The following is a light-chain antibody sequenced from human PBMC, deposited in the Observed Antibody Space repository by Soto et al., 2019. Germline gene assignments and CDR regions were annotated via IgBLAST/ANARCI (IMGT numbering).Light chain of an antibody. Sequence: QSALTQPASVSGSPGQSITISCTGTNTDIGAYNSVSWYQQHPGNAPNLIIYDVSNRFSGVSSRFSGSKSGNTASLTISGLQAEDETDYYCISYTCRSTLVFGGVTKVTVL. CDR3: ISYTCRSTLV. CDR2: DVS. J-gene: IGLJ3*02. CDR1: NTDIGAYNS. V-gene: IGLV2-14*01.